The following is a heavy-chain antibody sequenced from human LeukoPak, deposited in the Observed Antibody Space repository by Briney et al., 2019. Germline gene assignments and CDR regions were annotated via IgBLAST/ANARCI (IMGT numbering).Heavy chain of an antibody. D-gene: IGHD3-10*01. J-gene: IGHJ4*02. CDR2: IYYSGTT. Sequence: PSETLSLTRTVSGGSITSSSHHWGWLRQPPGKGLEWIGSIYYSGTTYYNPSLESRVTISEETSKNRYSLRLNSVTAADTAVYYCARGGFGKLLGNFDYWGQGTLVTVSS. CDR1: GGSITSSSHH. V-gene: IGHV4-39*07. CDR3: ARGGFGKLLGNFDY.